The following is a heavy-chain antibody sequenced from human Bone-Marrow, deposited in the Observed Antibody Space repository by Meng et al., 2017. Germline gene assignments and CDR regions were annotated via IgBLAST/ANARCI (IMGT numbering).Heavy chain of an antibody. D-gene: IGHD2-15*01. CDR1: GGTFSSYA. CDR3: ASVGGAGRKVDY. V-gene: IGHV1-69*01. J-gene: IGHJ4*02. CDR2: ISPIFGTA. Sequence: VKSGQSGAAVKTPGSSVKCSCKASGGTFSSYAISGVRQAPGQGLEWMGGISPIFGTANYAQKFQGRVTITADESTSTAYMELSSLRSEDTAVYYCASVGGAGRKVDYWGQGTLVTVSS.